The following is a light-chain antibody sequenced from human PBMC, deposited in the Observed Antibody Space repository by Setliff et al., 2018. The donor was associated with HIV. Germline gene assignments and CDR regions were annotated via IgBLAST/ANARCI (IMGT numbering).Light chain of an antibody. J-gene: IGLJ1*01. V-gene: IGLV2-18*02. Sequence: ALTQPRSVSGSPGQSVTFSCTGTSSDVGGYNRVSWYQQPPGTAPKLMIYDVSSRPSGVPDRFSGSKSGYTASLTISGLQAEDEADYYCSSYTSSSTPYVFGTGTKVTVL. CDR1: SSDVGGYNR. CDR2: DVS. CDR3: SSYTSSSTPYV.